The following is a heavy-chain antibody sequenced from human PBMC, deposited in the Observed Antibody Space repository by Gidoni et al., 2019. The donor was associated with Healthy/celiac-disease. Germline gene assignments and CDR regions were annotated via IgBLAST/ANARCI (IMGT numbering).Heavy chain of an antibody. CDR2: ISSSSTI. CDR3: ARDLVLIRSPMCY. Sequence: EVQLVESGGGLVQPGGSLRLSCAASGFTFSSYSMNWVRQAPGKGLEWVSYISSSSTIYYADSVKGRFTISRDNAKNSLYLQMNSLRDEDTAVYYCARDLVLIRSPMCYWGQGTLVTVSS. V-gene: IGHV3-48*02. J-gene: IGHJ4*02. CDR1: GFTFSSYS.